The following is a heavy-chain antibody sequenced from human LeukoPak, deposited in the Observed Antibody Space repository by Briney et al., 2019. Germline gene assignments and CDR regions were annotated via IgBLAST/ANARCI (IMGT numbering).Heavy chain of an antibody. J-gene: IGHJ4*02. CDR3: TTGAYGGTGDFDY. CDR2: ISGSGRST. V-gene: IGHV3-23*01. D-gene: IGHD4-23*01. Sequence: PGGSLRLSCAASGFTFSTYAMSWARQAPGKGLEWVSAISGSGRSTSYADSVKGRFTISRDNSKNTLSLQMNSLKTEDTAVYYCTTGAYGGTGDFDYWGQGTLVTVSS. CDR1: GFTFSTYA.